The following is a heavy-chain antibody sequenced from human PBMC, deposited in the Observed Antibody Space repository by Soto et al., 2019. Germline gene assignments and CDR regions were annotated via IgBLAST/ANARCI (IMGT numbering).Heavy chain of an antibody. CDR2: TYYSGGP. Sequence: SEPLSLTCTVSGDSITSDYWNWIRQPPGKGLEWIGYTYYSGGPKYNPSLESRVTISVDTSQNQFSLRLTSVTAADTAVYYCAREREVVASMDVWGQGTSVTVS. J-gene: IGHJ6*02. V-gene: IGHV4-59*01. CDR1: GDSITSDY. D-gene: IGHD2-15*01. CDR3: AREREVVASMDV.